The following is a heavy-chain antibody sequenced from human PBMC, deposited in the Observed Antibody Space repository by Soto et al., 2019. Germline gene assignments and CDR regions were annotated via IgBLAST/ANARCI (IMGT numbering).Heavy chain of an antibody. V-gene: IGHV3-30-3*01. CDR2: ISYDGSNK. CDR1: GFTFSSYA. J-gene: IGHJ6*02. Sequence: GGSLRLSCAASGFTFSSYAMHWVSQAPGKGLEWVAVISYDGSNKYYADSVKGRFTISRDNSKNTLYLQMNSLRAEDTAVYYCAADVRWELPIVYYSGMDVWGQGTTVTVSS. CDR3: AADVRWELPIVYYSGMDV. D-gene: IGHD1-26*01.